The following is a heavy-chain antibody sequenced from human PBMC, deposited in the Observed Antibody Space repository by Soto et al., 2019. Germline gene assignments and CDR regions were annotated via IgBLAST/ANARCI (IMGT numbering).Heavy chain of an antibody. CDR1: GFTFSSYS. CDR2: ISSSSSYI. D-gene: IGHD5-18*01. J-gene: IGHJ4*02. CDR3: ASDTALVTMRVDY. V-gene: IGHV3-21*01. Sequence: EVQLVESGGGLVKPGGSLRLSCAASGFTFSSYSMNWVRQAPGKGLEWVSSISSSSSYIYYADSVKGRFTISRDNAKNTGYLPMNSLRVGGTDGYYGASDTALVTMRVDYWGQGALVTVSS.